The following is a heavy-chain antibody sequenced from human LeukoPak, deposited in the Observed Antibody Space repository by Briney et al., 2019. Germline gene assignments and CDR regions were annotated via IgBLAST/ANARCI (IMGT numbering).Heavy chain of an antibody. J-gene: IGHJ4*02. CDR2: ISGSGGST. V-gene: IGHV3-23*01. Sequence: GGSLRLSCAASGFTFSSYAMSWFRQAPAKGLEWVSAISGSGGSTYYADSVKGRFTISRDNSKNTLYLQMNSLRAEDTAVYYCATTLDDYCSSTSCYLYYFDYWGQGTLVTVSS. CDR3: ATTLDDYCSSTSCYLYYFDY. CDR1: GFTFSSYA. D-gene: IGHD2-2*01.